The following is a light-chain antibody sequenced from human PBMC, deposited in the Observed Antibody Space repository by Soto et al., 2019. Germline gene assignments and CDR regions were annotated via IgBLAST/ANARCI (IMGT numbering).Light chain of an antibody. CDR3: QHYKMYSPWT. Sequence: DIQMTQSPSTVSAYVGDGVTITCRASQSITTCLAWNQQRPGKAPKLLIYDVSILQSGVPSRFSGSGSGTEFTLTISSLQPDDFATYYCQHYKMYSPWTFGQGTKVEIK. V-gene: IGKV1-5*01. J-gene: IGKJ1*01. CDR2: DVS. CDR1: QSITTC.